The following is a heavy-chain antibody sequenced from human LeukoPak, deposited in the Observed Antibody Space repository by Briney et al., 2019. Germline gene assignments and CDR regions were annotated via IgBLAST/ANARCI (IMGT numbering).Heavy chain of an antibody. CDR2: ISYDGSNK. V-gene: IGHV3-30-3*01. CDR1: GFTFRSYA. D-gene: IGHD6-6*01. CDR3: AKVRVGGSSRSLDY. J-gene: IGHJ4*02. Sequence: PGGSLRLSCAASGFTFRSYAMSWVRQAPGKGLEWVAVISYDGSNKYYAGSVKGRFTISRDNSKNTLYLQMNSLRAEDTAVYYCAKVRVGGSSRSLDYWGQGTLVTVSS.